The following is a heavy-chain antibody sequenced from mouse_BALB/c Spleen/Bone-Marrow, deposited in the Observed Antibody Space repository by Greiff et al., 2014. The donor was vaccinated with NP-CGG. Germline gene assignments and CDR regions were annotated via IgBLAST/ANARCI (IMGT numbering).Heavy chain of an antibody. V-gene: IGHV1-69*01. CDR2: IDTSDSYT. D-gene: IGHD2-4*01. CDR3: ARGGDDFSLDY. Sequence: SGTELVMPGASVKMPCKASGYAFTDRWIHWVKQRPGQGLEWIGAIDTSDSYTNYNQKFKGKATLTVDESSSTAYIHLSSLTSEDSAVYYCARGGDDFSLDYWGQRTSVTVSS. CDR1: GYAFTDRW. J-gene: IGHJ4*01.